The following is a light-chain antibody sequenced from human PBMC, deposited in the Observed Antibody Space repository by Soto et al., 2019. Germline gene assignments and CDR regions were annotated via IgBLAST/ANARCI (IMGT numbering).Light chain of an antibody. V-gene: IGKV1-39*01. J-gene: IGKJ5*01. Sequence: IQMTQPPSSLSASVIARVTIAYRPSQSISVSLNLYQQKPGKAAKLLIYGASTLPSGVPSRFSGSGSGTYYTLTISSLQPEDFATYYCQQSYRTPTFGQGTRLEIK. CDR3: QQSYRTPT. CDR1: QSISVS. CDR2: GAS.